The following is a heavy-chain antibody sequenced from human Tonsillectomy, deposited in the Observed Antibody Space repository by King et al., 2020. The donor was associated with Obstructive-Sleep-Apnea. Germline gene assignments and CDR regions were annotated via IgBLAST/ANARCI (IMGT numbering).Heavy chain of an antibody. CDR3: VKVGDGYNERGVAGDAFDI. Sequence: VQLVESGGGLVQPGGSLRLSCSASGFTFSSYAMHWVRQAPGKGLEYVSAISSNGGNTYYADSVKGRFTVSRDNSKNTLYFHLSSLRAEDTAVYYCVKVGDGYNERGVAGDAFDIWGQGTMVTVSS. D-gene: IGHD5-24*01. J-gene: IGHJ3*02. CDR1: GFTFSSYA. CDR2: ISSNGGNT. V-gene: IGHV3-64*05.